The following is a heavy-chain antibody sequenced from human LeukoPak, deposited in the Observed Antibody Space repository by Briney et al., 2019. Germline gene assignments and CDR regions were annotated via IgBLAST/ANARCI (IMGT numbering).Heavy chain of an antibody. D-gene: IGHD3-16*01. CDR2: IYYSGST. V-gene: IGHV4-59*01. J-gene: IGHJ4*02. CDR3: ARDYAGMGYFDY. Sequence: SETLSLTCTVSGGSISSYCWSWIRQPPGKGLEWIGYIYYSGSTNYNPSLKSRVTISVDTSKNQFSLKLSSVTAADTAVYYCARDYAGMGYFDYWGQGSLVTVSS. CDR1: GGSISSYC.